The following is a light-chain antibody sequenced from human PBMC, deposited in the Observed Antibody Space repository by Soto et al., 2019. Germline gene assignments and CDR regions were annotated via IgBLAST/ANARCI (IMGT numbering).Light chain of an antibody. CDR1: TSNIGSNT. CDR2: GSD. CDR3: AAWDESPKGWV. J-gene: IGLJ3*02. Sequence: QSVLAQPPSASGTPGQRVTISCSGSTSNIGSNTVSWYRQLPGTAPKVLMYGSDQRPSGVPDRFSGFTSGTSASLAISGLQSEDEADYYCAAWDESPKGWVFGGGTKVTVL. V-gene: IGLV1-44*01.